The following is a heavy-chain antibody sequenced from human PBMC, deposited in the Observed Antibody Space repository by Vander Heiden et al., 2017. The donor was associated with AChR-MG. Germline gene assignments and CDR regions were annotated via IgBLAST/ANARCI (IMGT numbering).Heavy chain of an antibody. D-gene: IGHD3-22*01. CDR2: ISGSGGST. V-gene: IGHV3-23*01. J-gene: IGHJ4*02. CDR1: GFTFSSYA. Sequence: EVQLLESGGGLVQPGGSLRLSCAASGFTFSSYAMSWVRQAPGKGLEWVSAISGSGGSTYYADSVKGRFTISRDNSKNTLYLQMNSLRSEDTAVYYCAKILYYYDSSGLDYWGQGTLVTVSS. CDR3: AKILYYYDSSGLDY.